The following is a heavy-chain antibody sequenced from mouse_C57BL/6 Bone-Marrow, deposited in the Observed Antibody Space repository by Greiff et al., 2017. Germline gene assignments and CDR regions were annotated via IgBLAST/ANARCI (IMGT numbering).Heavy chain of an antibody. CDR2: INPSSGYT. V-gene: IGHV1-7*01. D-gene: IGHD1-1*01. Sequence: QVQLKESGAELAKPGASVKLSCKASGYTFTSYWMHWVKQRPGQGLEWIGYINPSSGYTKYNQKFKDKATLTADKSSSTAYMQLSSLTYEDSAVYYCARWYYGSDWYFDVWGTGTTVTVSS. CDR3: ARWYYGSDWYFDV. CDR1: GYTFTSYW. J-gene: IGHJ1*03.